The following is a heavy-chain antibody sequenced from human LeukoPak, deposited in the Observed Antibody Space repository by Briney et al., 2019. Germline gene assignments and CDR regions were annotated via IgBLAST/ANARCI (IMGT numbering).Heavy chain of an antibody. J-gene: IGHJ6*02. D-gene: IGHD3-10*01. CDR2: ISGGGEST. CDR1: EFTFSSHA. V-gene: IGHV3-23*01. CDR3: ARYYYGSGTTDPEDYYYGMDV. Sequence: GGSLRLSCVASEFTFSSHAMNWVRQAPGKGLEWVSSISGGGESTYYADSVKGRFTISRDNSKNTLYLQMNSLRAEDTAVYYCARYYYGSGTTDPEDYYYGMDVWGQGTTVTVSS.